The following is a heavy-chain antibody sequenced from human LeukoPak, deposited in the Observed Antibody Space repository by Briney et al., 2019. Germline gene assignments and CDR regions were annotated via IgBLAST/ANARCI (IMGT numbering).Heavy chain of an antibody. Sequence: GGSLRLSCAASGFTFSNYGMHWVRQAPGKGLEWAAFIRHDGSKIYYADSVKGRFTISRDNAKNSLYLQMNSLGAEDTAVYYCARDLDSSSPEYFQHWGQGTLVTVSS. CDR1: GFTFSNYG. CDR2: IRHDGSKI. CDR3: ARDLDSSSPEYFQH. V-gene: IGHV3-30*02. D-gene: IGHD6-6*01. J-gene: IGHJ1*01.